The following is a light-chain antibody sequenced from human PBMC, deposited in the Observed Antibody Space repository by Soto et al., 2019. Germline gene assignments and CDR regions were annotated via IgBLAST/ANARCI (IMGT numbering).Light chain of an antibody. CDR3: QQYSKWPPYT. CDR2: GAS. Sequence: EIVMTQSPATLSVSPGERATLSCRASQSVSSNLAWYQQQPGQAPRLLIYGASTRATGIPARFSGSGSGTEFTLTISSLQSEDFAVYYCQQYSKWPPYTFGQGTKLEIK. CDR1: QSVSSN. J-gene: IGKJ2*01. V-gene: IGKV3-15*01.